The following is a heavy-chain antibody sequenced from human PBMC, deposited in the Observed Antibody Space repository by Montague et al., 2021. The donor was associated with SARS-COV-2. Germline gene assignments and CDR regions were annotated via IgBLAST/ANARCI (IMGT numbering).Heavy chain of an antibody. J-gene: IGHJ4*02. V-gene: IGHV4-34*01. CDR2: MNPSGST. CDR3: ARGRYSSSWYGTKYYFDY. Sequence: SETLSLTCAVYGGSFSGYYWSWIRQPPGKGLEWIGEMNPSGSTNYNPSLKSRVTISIDASTNQFSLKLSSVTAADTAVYYCARGRYSSSWYGTKYYFDYWGQGTLVTVSS. CDR1: GGSFSGYY. D-gene: IGHD6-13*01.